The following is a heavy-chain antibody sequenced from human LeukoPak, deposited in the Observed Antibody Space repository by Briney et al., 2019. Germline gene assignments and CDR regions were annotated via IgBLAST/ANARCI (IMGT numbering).Heavy chain of an antibody. CDR3: ARVEQDLRFAFDI. D-gene: IGHD1/OR15-1a*01. CDR2: IIPIFGTA. V-gene: IGHV1-69*05. CDR1: GGTFSSYA. J-gene: IGHJ3*02. Sequence: SVKVSCKASGGTFSSYAISWVRQAPGQGLEWMGRIIPIFGTANYAQKFQGRVTITTDASTSTAYMELSSLRSEDTAVYYCARVEQDLRFAFDIWGQGTMVTVSS.